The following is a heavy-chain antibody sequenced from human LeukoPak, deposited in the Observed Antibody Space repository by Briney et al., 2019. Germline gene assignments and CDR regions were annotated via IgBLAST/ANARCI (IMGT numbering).Heavy chain of an antibody. D-gene: IGHD3-3*01. J-gene: IGHJ5*02. Sequence: ASVKVSCKASGYTFTSYDINWVRQATGQGLEWMGWMNPNSGNTGYAQKFQGRVTITRNTSISTAYMELSSLRSEDTAVYYCARGQGKYDFWSGYYNWFGPWGQGTLVTVSS. CDR1: GYTFTSYD. V-gene: IGHV1-8*03. CDR2: MNPNSGNT. CDR3: ARGQGKYDFWSGYYNWFGP.